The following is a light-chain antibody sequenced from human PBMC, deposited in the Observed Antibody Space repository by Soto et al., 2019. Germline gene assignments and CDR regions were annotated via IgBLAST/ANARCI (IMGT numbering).Light chain of an antibody. CDR2: AAS. J-gene: IGKJ3*01. CDR1: QSISSY. V-gene: IGKV1-39*01. CDR3: QQSYSTPFT. Sequence: DIQMTQSPSSLSASVGDRVTITCRASQSISSYLNWDQQKPGKAPKLLIYAASSFQSGVPSRFSGSGSGTDYTLAISSLQPEDFATYYCQQSYSTPFTFGPGNKVDI.